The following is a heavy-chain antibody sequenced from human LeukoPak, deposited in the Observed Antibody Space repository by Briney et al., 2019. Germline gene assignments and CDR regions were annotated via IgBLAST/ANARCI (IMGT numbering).Heavy chain of an antibody. CDR3: ASADFYGSGSYYSGSCDY. CDR2: ISYDGSEE. CDR1: GFSFSSYA. Sequence: PGGSLRLSCAASGFSFSSYAMHWVRQAPGKGLEWVAVISYDGSEEYYTDSVKGRFTISRDNSKNTLYLEMNSLRNEDTAVYYCASADFYGSGSYYSGSCDYWGQGTLVTVSS. J-gene: IGHJ4*02. D-gene: IGHD3-10*01. V-gene: IGHV3-30*04.